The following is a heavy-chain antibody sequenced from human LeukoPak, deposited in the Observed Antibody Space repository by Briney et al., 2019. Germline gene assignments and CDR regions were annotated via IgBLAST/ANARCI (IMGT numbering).Heavy chain of an antibody. CDR1: GFTFSDYS. CDR2: ISSSSPYI. V-gene: IGHV3-21*04. D-gene: IGHD2-15*01. J-gene: IGHJ4*02. CDR3: AKDPRGYCSGGSCYGY. Sequence: PGGSLRLSCAASGFTFSDYSMNWVRQAPGKGLEWVASISSSSPYIYYTDSVKGRFTISRDNAKNSLFLQMNSLRAEDTAVYYCAKDPRGYCSGGSCYGYWGQGTLVTVSS.